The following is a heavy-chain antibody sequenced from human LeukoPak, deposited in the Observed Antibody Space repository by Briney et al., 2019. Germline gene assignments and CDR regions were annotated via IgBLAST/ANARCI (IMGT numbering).Heavy chain of an antibody. D-gene: IGHD3-10*01. CDR3: ARNYYGSGSRPDY. J-gene: IGHJ4*02. CDR1: GFSFSSYA. CDR2: ISGSGGST. V-gene: IGHV3-23*01. Sequence: GGSLRLSCAASGFSFSSYAVSWVRQAPGEGLEWVSVISGSGGSTYYADSVKGRFTISRDNSKNTLYLQMNRLRAEDTAVYYCARNYYGSGSRPDYWGQGTLVTVSS.